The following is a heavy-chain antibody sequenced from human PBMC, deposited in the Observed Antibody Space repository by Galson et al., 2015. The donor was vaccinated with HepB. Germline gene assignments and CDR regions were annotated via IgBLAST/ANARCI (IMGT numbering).Heavy chain of an antibody. J-gene: IGHJ6*03. CDR3: ASPSVAAAGSGHYYYMDV. V-gene: IGHV3-11*01. D-gene: IGHD6-13*01. CDR1: GFTFSDYY. Sequence: SLRLSCAASGFTFSDYYLSWIRLAPGRGLEWVSYISSTGSTIYHADSVKGRFAISRDNAKNSLYLQMNSLRAEDTAVYYCASPSVAAAGSGHYYYMDVWGKGTTVTVSS. CDR2: ISSTGSTI.